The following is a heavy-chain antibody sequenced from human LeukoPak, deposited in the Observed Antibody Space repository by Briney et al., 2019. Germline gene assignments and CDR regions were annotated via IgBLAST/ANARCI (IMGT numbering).Heavy chain of an antibody. J-gene: IGHJ4*02. Sequence: PGRSLRLSCAASGFTFSDYGVHWVRQAPGEGLEWVAHISYDGSKKYYADSVTGRFTISRDNSKNTVSLQMNSLRAEDTAVYYCARDLSGSYSCDGWGQGTLVTVSS. CDR1: GFTFSDYG. CDR2: ISYDGSKK. D-gene: IGHD1-26*01. CDR3: ARDLSGSYSCDG. V-gene: IGHV3-30*03.